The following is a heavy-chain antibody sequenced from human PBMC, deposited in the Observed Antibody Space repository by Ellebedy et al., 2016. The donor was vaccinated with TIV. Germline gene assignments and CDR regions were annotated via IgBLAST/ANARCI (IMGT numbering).Heavy chain of an antibody. J-gene: IGHJ2*01. Sequence: GESLKISCEASGFTFSNYWMTWVRQAPGKGLEWVANIKQDGSEKYYVDSVKGRFSISRDNAKNSLYLQMNSLRPEDTAVYYCARAIYGASYLWGRGTLVTVSS. CDR1: GFTFSNYW. D-gene: IGHD4-17*01. CDR2: IKQDGSEK. V-gene: IGHV3-7*01. CDR3: ARAIYGASYL.